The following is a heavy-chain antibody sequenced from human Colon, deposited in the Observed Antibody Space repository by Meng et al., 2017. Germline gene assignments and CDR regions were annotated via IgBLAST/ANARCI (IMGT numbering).Heavy chain of an antibody. Sequence: EVQLEEYGGVLVQPGGSLRRSRAASGFTFTTAWMTWVRRTPGRGLEWVGRIKSNNDGGTTDYAAHVKGRFTISRDDSKSTLYLQMNSLKIEDTAMYYCGTDIYDWGQGTLVTVSS. J-gene: IGHJ4*02. CDR1: GFTFTTAW. V-gene: IGHV3-15*01. CDR3: GTDIYD. D-gene: IGHD2/OR15-2a*01. CDR2: IKSNNDGGTT.